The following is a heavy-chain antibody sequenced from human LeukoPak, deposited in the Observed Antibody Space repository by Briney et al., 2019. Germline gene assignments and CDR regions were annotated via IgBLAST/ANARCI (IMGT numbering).Heavy chain of an antibody. CDR3: AKGGKWDVTPFDY. J-gene: IGHJ4*02. Sequence: GGSLRLSCAASGFTFSNYWMSWVRQAPGKGLEWVSTISGGGGSTYYADSVKGRFTISRDNSKNTLYLQVNSLRAEDTAVYYCAKGGKWDVTPFDYWGQGTLVTVSS. CDR2: ISGGGGST. CDR1: GFTFSNYW. V-gene: IGHV3-23*01. D-gene: IGHD1-26*01.